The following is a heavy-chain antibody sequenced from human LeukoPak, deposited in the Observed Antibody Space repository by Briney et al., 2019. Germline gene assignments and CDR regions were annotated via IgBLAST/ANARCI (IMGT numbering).Heavy chain of an antibody. J-gene: IGHJ4*02. V-gene: IGHV4-34*01. CDR2: INHSGST. CDR3: ARDRVVVTAISFASLDY. CDR1: GGSFSGYY. D-gene: IGHD2-21*02. Sequence: PSETLSLTCAVYGGSFSGYYWSWIRQPPGKGLEWVGEINHSGSTNYNPSLKSRDTISVDTSKNQFSLKLSSVTAADTAVYYCARDRVVVTAISFASLDYWGQGTLVTVSS.